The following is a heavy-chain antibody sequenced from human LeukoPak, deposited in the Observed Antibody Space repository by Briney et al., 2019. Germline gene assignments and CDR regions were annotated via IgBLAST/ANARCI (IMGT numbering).Heavy chain of an antibody. V-gene: IGHV4-34*01. D-gene: IGHD2-8*01. CDR2: INHSGST. Sequence: SETLSLTCAVYGGSFSGYYWSWIRQPPGKGLEWIGEINHSGSTNYNPSLKSRVTISVDTSKNQFSLKLSSVTAADTAVYYCARVPSVALVKCIFDYWGQGTLVTVSS. CDR1: GGSFSGYY. CDR3: ARVPSVALVKCIFDY. J-gene: IGHJ4*02.